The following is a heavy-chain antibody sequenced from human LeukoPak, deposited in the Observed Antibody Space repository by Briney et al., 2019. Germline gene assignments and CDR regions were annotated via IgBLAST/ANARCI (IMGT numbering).Heavy chain of an antibody. V-gene: IGHV4-39*01. CDR1: GGSISSSSYY. Sequence: SETLSLTCTVSGGSISSSSYYWGWIRQPPGKGLGWIGSIYYSGSTYYNPSLKSRVTISVDTSKNQFSLKLSSVTAADTAVYYCARQGGVWFGETYAFDIWGQGTMVTVSS. CDR2: IYYSGST. J-gene: IGHJ3*02. CDR3: ARQGGVWFGETYAFDI. D-gene: IGHD3-10*01.